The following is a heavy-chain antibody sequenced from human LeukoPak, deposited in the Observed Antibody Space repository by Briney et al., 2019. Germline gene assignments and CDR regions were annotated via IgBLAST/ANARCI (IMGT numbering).Heavy chain of an antibody. J-gene: IGHJ4*02. CDR1: GFSFSSYS. Sequence: GGSLRLSCAGSGFSFSSYSMNWVRQAPGKGLEWISYISGSSDIIYYGDSVKGRFTISRDNAKNSLYLQMNSLRAEDTALYYCAKEYGGSDYWGQGTLVTVSS. CDR3: AKEYGGSDY. V-gene: IGHV3-48*04. CDR2: ISGSSDII. D-gene: IGHD5-12*01.